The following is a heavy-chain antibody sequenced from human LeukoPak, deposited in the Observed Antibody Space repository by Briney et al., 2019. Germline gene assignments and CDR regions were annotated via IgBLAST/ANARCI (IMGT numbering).Heavy chain of an antibody. V-gene: IGHV4-31*02. CDR1: GGSISSGGYY. CDR3: AREGGYSNGIDY. CDR2: IYYSGST. D-gene: IGHD4-11*01. J-gene: IGHJ4*02. Sequence: PSQTLSLICTVSGGSISSGGYYWSWIRQHPGKGLEWIGYIYYSGSTYYNPSLKSRVTISVDTSKNQFSLKLSSVTAADTAVYYCAREGGYSNGIDYWGQGTLVTVSS.